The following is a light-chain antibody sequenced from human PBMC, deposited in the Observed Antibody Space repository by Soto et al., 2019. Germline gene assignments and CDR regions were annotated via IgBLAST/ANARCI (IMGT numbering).Light chain of an antibody. Sequence: EIVLTQSPVTLSLSPGERATVSCRASQSVSGFLAWYQQKPGQAPRLLIYDASNRATGVPARFSGSGSETDFTLTISSLEPEDFAVYYCQQRSKWPLTFGGGTKVEIK. CDR3: QQRSKWPLT. CDR2: DAS. J-gene: IGKJ4*01. CDR1: QSVSGF. V-gene: IGKV3-11*01.